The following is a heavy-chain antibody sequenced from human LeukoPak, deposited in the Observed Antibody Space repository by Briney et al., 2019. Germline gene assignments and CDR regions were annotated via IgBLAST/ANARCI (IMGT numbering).Heavy chain of an antibody. J-gene: IGHJ4*02. CDR3: AREKLGEYIVVADY. CDR2: IKQDGSEK. CDR1: GFIFSNYW. Sequence: PGGSLRLSCAASGFIFSNYWMSWVRQAPGKGLEGVANIKQDGSEKYYVDSVKGRFTISRDNAKNSLYLQMNSLRAEDTAVYYCAREKLGEYIVVADYWGQGTLVTVSS. V-gene: IGHV3-7*01. D-gene: IGHD2-15*01.